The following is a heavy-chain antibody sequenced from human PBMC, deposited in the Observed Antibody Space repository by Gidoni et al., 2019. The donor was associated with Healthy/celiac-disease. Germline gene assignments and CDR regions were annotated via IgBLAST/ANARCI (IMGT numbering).Heavy chain of an antibody. Sequence: QVQLVQSGAEVKKPGASVKVSCKASGYTFTSYDLNWVRQATGQGLEWMGWMNPNSGNTGYAQKFQGRVTMTRNTSISTAYMELSSLRSEDTAVYYCARDPRIAVAGTNGGDYWGQGTLVTVSS. V-gene: IGHV1-8*01. CDR3: ARDPRIAVAGTNGGDY. CDR1: GYTFTSYD. J-gene: IGHJ4*02. D-gene: IGHD6-19*01. CDR2: MNPNSGNT.